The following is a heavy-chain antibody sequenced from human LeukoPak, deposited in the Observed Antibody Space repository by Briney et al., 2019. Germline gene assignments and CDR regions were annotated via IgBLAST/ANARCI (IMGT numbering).Heavy chain of an antibody. CDR3: ARGMGRAVAAH. Sequence: ASVKVSCKASGYTFTSYFMVWVRQAPGEGLEWMGMINPSGGSTNYAQKFQGRVTTTRDTSTSTVYMELSSLRSDDTAVYYCARGMGRAVAAHWGQGTLVTVSS. CDR1: GYTFTSYF. V-gene: IGHV1-46*01. CDR2: INPSGGST. J-gene: IGHJ4*02. D-gene: IGHD6-19*01.